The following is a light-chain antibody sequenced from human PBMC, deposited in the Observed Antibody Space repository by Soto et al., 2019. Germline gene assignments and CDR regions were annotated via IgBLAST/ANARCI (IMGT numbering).Light chain of an antibody. CDR3: AAWDDSLNGVV. CDR1: SSNIGRYA. V-gene: IGLV1-44*01. Sequence: QAVVTQPPSASGTPGQRVTISCSGSSSNIGRYAVNWYQQRPGTAPKLLIYNNNQRPSGVPDRFSGSKSGTSASLAISGLQSEDEADYYCAAWDDSLNGVVFGGGTQLTVL. CDR2: NNN. J-gene: IGLJ2*01.